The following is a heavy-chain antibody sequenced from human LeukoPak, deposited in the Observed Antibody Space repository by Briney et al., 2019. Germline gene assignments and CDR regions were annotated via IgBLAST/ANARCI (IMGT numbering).Heavy chain of an antibody. D-gene: IGHD6-19*01. Sequence: ASVKVSCKASGYTFTSYYMHWVRQAPGQGLEWMGIINPSGGSTSYAQKFQGRVTMTRDTSTSTVYMELRGLRFNDTAVYYCARAGSGSGWYFDYWGQGTLVTVSS. J-gene: IGHJ4*02. CDR1: GYTFTSYY. V-gene: IGHV1-46*01. CDR3: ARAGSGSGWYFDY. CDR2: INPSGGST.